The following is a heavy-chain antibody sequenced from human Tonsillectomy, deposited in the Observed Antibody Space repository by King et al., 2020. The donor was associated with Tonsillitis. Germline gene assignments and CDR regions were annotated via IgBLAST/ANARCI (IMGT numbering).Heavy chain of an antibody. Sequence: VQLVESGAEVKKPGSSVKVSCKASGGTFSSYAISWVRQAPGQGLEWMGGIIPIFVTANYAQKFQGRVTITADESTSTAYMELRSLRSEDTAVYYCAGGIPHGSGELLWYYYDMDVWGQGTTVTVSS. D-gene: IGHD3-10*01. CDR3: AGGIPHGSGELLWYYYDMDV. CDR1: GGTFSSYA. CDR2: IIPIFVTA. J-gene: IGHJ6*02. V-gene: IGHV1-69*01.